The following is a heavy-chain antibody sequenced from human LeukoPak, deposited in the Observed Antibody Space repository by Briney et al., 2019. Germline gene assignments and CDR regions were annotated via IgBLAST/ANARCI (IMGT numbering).Heavy chain of an antibody. V-gene: IGHV3-74*01. J-gene: IGHJ6*02. Sequence: PGGSLRLSCAASGFTFSSYWMHWVRQAPGKGLVWVSRINSDGSSTSYADSVKGRFTISRDNAKNTLYLQMNSLRAEDTAVYYCARDFGYYDFWSRYYIRQDYYYGMDVWGQGTTVTVSS. CDR3: ARDFGYYDFWSRYYIRQDYYYGMDV. D-gene: IGHD3-3*01. CDR1: GFTFSSYW. CDR2: INSDGSST.